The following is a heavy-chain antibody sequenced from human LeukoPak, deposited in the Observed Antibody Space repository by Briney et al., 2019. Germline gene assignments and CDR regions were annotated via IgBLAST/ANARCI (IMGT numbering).Heavy chain of an antibody. Sequence: GGSLRLSCAASGFTFSSHWMSWVRQAPGKGLEWVANIKKDGSEKYYVDAVKGRFTISRDNAKTSLYLQMNSLRAEDTAVYYCARELAVGGTWFDPWGQGTLVTVSS. CDR2: IKKDGSEK. J-gene: IGHJ5*02. CDR3: ARELAVGGTWFDP. V-gene: IGHV3-7*01. D-gene: IGHD6-19*01. CDR1: GFTFSSHW.